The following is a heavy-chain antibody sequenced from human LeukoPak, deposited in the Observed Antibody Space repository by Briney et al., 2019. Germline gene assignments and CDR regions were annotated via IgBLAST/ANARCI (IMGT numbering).Heavy chain of an antibody. CDR1: GFTFSSYG. D-gene: IGHD6-13*01. CDR2: IWYDGSNK. V-gene: IGHV3-33*01. CDR3: ARVIAAAGNLDY. J-gene: IGHJ4*02. Sequence: PGGSLRLSCAASGFTFSSYGMHWVRQAPGKGLEWVAVIWYDGSNKYYADSVKGRFTISRDNSKNTLYLQMNSLRAEDTAVYYCARVIAAAGNLDYWGQGTLVTISS.